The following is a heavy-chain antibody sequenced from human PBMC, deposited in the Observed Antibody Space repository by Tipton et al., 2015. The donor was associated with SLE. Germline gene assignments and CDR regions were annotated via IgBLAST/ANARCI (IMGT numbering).Heavy chain of an antibody. CDR2: IHYSGST. V-gene: IGHV4-59*08. J-gene: IGHJ4*02. D-gene: IGHD1-26*01. Sequence: TLSLTCAVYGGSFSGYYWSWIRQSPGKGLEWIAYIHYSGSTSYNPSLKSRVSISVDMSKNQVSLKLSSVTAADTALYYCARHFSGSYSFDYWGQGKLVTVSS. CDR3: ARHFSGSYSFDY. CDR1: GGSFSGYY.